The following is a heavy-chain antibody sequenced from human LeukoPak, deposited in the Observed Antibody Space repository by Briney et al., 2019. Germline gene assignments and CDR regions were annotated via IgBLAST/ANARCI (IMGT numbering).Heavy chain of an antibody. CDR2: FDPEDGET. J-gene: IGHJ4*02. Sequence: ASVKVSCKVSGYTLTELSMHWVRQAPGKGLEWMGGFDPEDGETIYAQKFQGRVTMTEDTSTDTPYMELSSLRSEDTAVYYCATAAYCGGDCYGFDYWGQGTLVTVSS. CDR1: GYTLTELS. CDR3: ATAAYCGGDCYGFDY. D-gene: IGHD2-21*02. V-gene: IGHV1-24*01.